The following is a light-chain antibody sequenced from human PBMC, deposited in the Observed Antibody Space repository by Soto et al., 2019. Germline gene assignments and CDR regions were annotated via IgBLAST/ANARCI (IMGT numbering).Light chain of an antibody. CDR2: DAS. V-gene: IGKV3-11*01. J-gene: IGKJ4*01. CDR1: QSVRSY. CDR3: QQRSVWPT. Sequence: IVLTQSPATLSLSPGERATLSCRASQSVRSYLAWYQQKGGQAPRLLIYDASSRAPGIPARFSGSGSGTDFTLTISSLEPEDLAVYYCQQRSVWPTFGGGTKVEIK.